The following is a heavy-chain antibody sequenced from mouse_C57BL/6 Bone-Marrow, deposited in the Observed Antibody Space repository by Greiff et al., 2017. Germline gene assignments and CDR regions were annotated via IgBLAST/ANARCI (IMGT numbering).Heavy chain of an antibody. CDR3: ARYSSSYYCDY. D-gene: IGHD1-1*01. CDR2: IYPGDGDT. Sequence: VQLKESGAELVKPGASVKISCKASGYAFSSYWMNWVKQRPGKGLAWIGQIYPGDGDTNYNGKFKGKATLTADKSSSTAYMQLSSLTSEDSAVYFCARYSSSYYCDYGGQGTTLTVSS. J-gene: IGHJ2*01. V-gene: IGHV1-80*01. CDR1: GYAFSSYW.